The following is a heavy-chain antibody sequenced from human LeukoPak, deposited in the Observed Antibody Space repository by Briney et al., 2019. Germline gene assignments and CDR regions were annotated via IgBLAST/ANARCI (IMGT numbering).Heavy chain of an antibody. CDR3: ARVGPTDRSSTSCSSSFDY. D-gene: IGHD2-2*01. CDR2: MNPNSGNT. J-gene: IGHJ4*02. Sequence: ASVKVSCKASGYTFTSYDINWVRQATGQGHEWMGWMNPNSGNTGYAQKFQGRVTMTRNTSISTAYMELSSLRSEDTAVYYCARVGPTDRSSTSCSSSFDYWGQGTLVTVSS. V-gene: IGHV1-8*01. CDR1: GYTFTSYD.